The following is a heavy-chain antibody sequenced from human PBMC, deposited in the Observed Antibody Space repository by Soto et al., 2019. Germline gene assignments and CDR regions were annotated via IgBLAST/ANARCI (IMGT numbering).Heavy chain of an antibody. CDR2: IYYSGST. CDR1: GGSISSYY. CDR3: AISGWYAEEIYFDY. V-gene: IGHV4-59*01. J-gene: IGHJ4*02. Sequence: ETLSLTCTVSGGSISSYYWSWIRQPPGKGLEWIGYIYYSGSTNYNPSLKSRVTISVDTSKNQFSLKLSSVTAADTAVYYCAISGWYAEEIYFDYWGQGTLVTVSS. D-gene: IGHD6-19*01.